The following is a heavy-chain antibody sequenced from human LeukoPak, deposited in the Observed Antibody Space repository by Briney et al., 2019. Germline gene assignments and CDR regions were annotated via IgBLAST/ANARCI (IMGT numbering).Heavy chain of an antibody. V-gene: IGHV3-30*02. CDR3: AKDLLTGYYKDYYMDV. Sequence: GGSLRLSCAASGFTFSSYGMHWVRQAPGKGLEWVAFIRYDGSNKYYADSVKGRFTISRDNSKNTLYLQMNSLRAEDTAVYYCAKDLLTGYYKDYYMDVWGNGTTVSVSS. D-gene: IGHD3-9*01. CDR1: GFTFSSYG. CDR2: IRYDGSNK. J-gene: IGHJ6*03.